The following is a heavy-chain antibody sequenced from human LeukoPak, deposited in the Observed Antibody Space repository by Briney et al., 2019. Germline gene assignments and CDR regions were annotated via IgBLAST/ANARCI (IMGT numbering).Heavy chain of an antibody. CDR2: INPNSGGT. CDR1: GYTFTGYY. CDR3: ARGPLEGISLSLY. J-gene: IGHJ4*02. D-gene: IGHD6-13*01. V-gene: IGHV1-2*02. Sequence: ASVTLSCNASGYTFTGYYMHWARHPPAQGLEWMGWINPNSGGTNYAQKVQGRVTMTRDTSNSTAYMELRRLRSDDTAVYYCARGPLEGISLSLYWGQGTLVTVPS.